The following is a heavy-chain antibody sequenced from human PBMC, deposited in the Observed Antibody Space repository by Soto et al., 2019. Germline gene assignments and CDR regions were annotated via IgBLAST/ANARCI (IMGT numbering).Heavy chain of an antibody. V-gene: IGHV4-28*01. J-gene: IGHJ4*02. CDR1: GYSISSSNW. Sequence: SETLSLTCAVSGYSISSSNWWGWIRQPPGKGLEWIGYIYYSGTTYYNPSLKSRVTMSVDTSKNQFSLKLTSVTAVDTAVYYCARRDIKGPIDYWGQGTLVPVSS. CDR3: ARRDIKGPIDY. CDR2: IYYSGTT.